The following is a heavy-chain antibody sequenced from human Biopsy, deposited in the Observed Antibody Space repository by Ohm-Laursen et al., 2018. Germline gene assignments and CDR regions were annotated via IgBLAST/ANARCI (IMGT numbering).Heavy chain of an antibody. CDR1: GGSITGDF. J-gene: IGHJ4*02. V-gene: IGHV4-59*08. Sequence: SEILSLTCTVSGGSITGDFWTWIRQTPEKGLEWIGYRFHSGSPIYNPSLQSRVTISIDTSKNQFSLTLSSVSAADTAVYYCARLSRRGYIIFFDYWGRGTRVTVSS. D-gene: IGHD5-12*01. CDR3: ARLSRRGYIIFFDY. CDR2: RFHSGSP.